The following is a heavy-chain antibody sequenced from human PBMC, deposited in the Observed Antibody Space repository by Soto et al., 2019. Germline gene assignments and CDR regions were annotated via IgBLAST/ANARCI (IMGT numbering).Heavy chain of an antibody. CDR1: EYTFSAHW. CDR3: GRGARDWNRIDY. CDR2: LNEDGSQT. V-gene: IGHV3-74*01. D-gene: IGHD1-1*01. J-gene: IGHJ4*02. Sequence: EVQLAESGGGLVQPGGCLRLSCTASEYTFSAHWMHWVRQAPGKGLMWVSRLNEDGSQTDHAESVKGRFAISRDNAKNTLFLQMTSLRVDVTAIYFCGRGARDWNRIDYWGQGILVTVSS.